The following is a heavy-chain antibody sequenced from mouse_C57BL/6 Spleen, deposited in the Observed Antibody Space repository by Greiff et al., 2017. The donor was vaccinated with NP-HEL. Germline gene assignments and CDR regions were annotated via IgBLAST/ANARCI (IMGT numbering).Heavy chain of an antibody. CDR2: INYDGSSP. V-gene: IGHV5-16*01. CDR1: GFTFSDYY. D-gene: IGHD1-1*01. J-gene: IGHJ2*01. Sequence: EVKLMESEGGLVQPGSSMKLSCTASGFTFSDYYMAWVRQVPEKGLEWVANINYDGSSPYYLDSLKSRFIISGDNAKNILYLQMSSLKSEDTATDYCARDRGYGSSYYFDYWGQGTTLTVSS. CDR3: ARDRGYGSSYYFDY.